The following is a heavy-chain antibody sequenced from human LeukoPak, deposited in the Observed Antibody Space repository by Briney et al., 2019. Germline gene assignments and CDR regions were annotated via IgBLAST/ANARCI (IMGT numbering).Heavy chain of an antibody. J-gene: IGHJ4*02. CDR2: IGDSGGST. CDR1: GFTFSSYA. V-gene: IGHV3-23*01. D-gene: IGHD2-8*02. CDR3: AKRAGNGGVFGD. Sequence: AGGSLRLSCAASGFTFSSYAMSWVRQASGKGLEWISTIGDSGGSTYYADSVKGRFTISRDNSKNTLDLQMNSLRVEDTALYYCAKRAGNGGVFGDWGPGTLVTVSS.